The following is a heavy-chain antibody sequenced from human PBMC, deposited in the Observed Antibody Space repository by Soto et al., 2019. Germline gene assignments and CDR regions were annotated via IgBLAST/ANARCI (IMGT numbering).Heavy chain of an antibody. CDR3: ARRNSGWYFDL. CDR1: GFTFSSYA. D-gene: IGHD4-4*01. CDR2: ISGSGDST. V-gene: IGHV3-23*01. J-gene: IGHJ2*01. Sequence: EVQLLESGGGLVQPGGSLRLSCAASGFTFSSYAMNWVRQAPGKWLQWVSAISGSGDSTYYADSVKGRFTISRDNANNTLYLQMNSLSAEETAVYYCARRNSGWYFDLWGRGTLVTVSS.